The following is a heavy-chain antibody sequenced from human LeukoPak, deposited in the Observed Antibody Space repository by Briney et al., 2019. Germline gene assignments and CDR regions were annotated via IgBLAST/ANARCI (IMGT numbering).Heavy chain of an antibody. V-gene: IGHV3-48*01. J-gene: IGHJ4*02. CDR3: ARTYYYDSSGYFDY. CDR1: GFTFSSYS. Sequence: EPGGSLRLSCAASGFTFSSYSMNWVRQAPGKGLEWVSYISSSSSTIYYADSVKGRFTISRDNAKNSLYLQMNSLRAEDTAVYYCARTYYYDSSGYFDYWGQGTLVTVSS. CDR2: ISSSSSTI. D-gene: IGHD3-22*01.